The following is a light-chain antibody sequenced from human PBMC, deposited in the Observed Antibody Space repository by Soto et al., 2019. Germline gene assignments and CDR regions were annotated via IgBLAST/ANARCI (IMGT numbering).Light chain of an antibody. CDR1: QSVSSN. V-gene: IGKV3-11*01. CDR2: DAS. CDR3: QQRSNWRAT. Sequence: EIVLTQSPGTLSLSPGERATLSCRASQSVSSNHLAWYQQKPGQAPRLLIYDASNRATGIPARFSGSGSGTDFTLTISSLEPEDFAAYYCQQRSNWRATFGQGTRLEI. J-gene: IGKJ5*01.